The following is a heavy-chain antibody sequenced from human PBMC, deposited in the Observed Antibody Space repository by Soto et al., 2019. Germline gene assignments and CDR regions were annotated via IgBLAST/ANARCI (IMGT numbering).Heavy chain of an antibody. D-gene: IGHD3-3*01. Sequence: GGSLRLSCAASGFTFSSYAMHWVRQAPGKGLEWVAVISYDGSNKYYADSVKGRFTISRDNSKNTLYLQMNSLRAEDTAVYYCASGYDFWSGYYAGLGDYWCQGTL. CDR3: ASGYDFWSGYYAGLGDY. V-gene: IGHV3-30-3*01. J-gene: IGHJ4*02. CDR1: GFTFSSYA. CDR2: ISYDGSNK.